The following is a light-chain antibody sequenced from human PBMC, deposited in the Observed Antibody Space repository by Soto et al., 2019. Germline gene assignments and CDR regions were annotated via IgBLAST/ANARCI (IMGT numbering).Light chain of an antibody. CDR2: EVD. J-gene: IGLJ2*01. Sequence: QSALTQPPSASGSPGQSVTISCTGTSSDVGAYNYVSWYQQHPGKGPKLMIYEVDKRPSGVPGRFSGSRSGSTASLTVSGLQAEDEDDYYCSSNVGGTNRIFGGGTQLTVL. CDR3: SSNVGGTNRI. CDR1: SSDVGAYNY. V-gene: IGLV2-8*01.